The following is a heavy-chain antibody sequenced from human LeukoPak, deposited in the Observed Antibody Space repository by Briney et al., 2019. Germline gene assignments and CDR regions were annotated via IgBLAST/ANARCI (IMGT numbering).Heavy chain of an antibody. J-gene: IGHJ3*01. Sequence: GGSLRLSCAASGFTFSGYSMNWVRQAPGEGLEWVSSISSSSYSIFYADSVQGRFTVSRDNAKNSLYLQMNSLRAEDTAVYYCARSPTGSAFDFWGQGTVVTVSS. D-gene: IGHD1-26*01. CDR1: GFTFSGYS. CDR3: ARSPTGSAFDF. CDR2: ISSSSYSI. V-gene: IGHV3-21*01.